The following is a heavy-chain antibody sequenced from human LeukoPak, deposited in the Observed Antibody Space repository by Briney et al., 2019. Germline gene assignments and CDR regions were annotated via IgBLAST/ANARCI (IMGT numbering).Heavy chain of an antibody. CDR1: GFTFSSYG. CDR3: AKDLSQLVQRFGAFDI. J-gene: IGHJ3*02. CDR2: ISYDGSNK. D-gene: IGHD6-13*01. V-gene: IGHV3-30*18. Sequence: GGSLRLSCAASGFTFSSYGMHWVRQAPGKGLEWVAVISYDGSNKYYADSVKGRFTISRDNSKNTLYLQMNSLRAEDTAVYYCAKDLSQLVQRFGAFDIWGQGTMVTVSS.